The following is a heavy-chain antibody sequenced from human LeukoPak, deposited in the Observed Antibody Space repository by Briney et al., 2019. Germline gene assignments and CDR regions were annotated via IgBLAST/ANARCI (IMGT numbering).Heavy chain of an antibody. CDR1: GYTFTSYG. J-gene: IGHJ3*02. CDR3: VKTYYYDSSGYSADAFDI. D-gene: IGHD3-22*01. Sequence: ASVKVSCKASGYTFTSYGITWVRQTPGQGLEWMGWISAYNGNTNYAQKVQGRVSMTTDTSSSTAYMELRSLRSDDTAVYYCVKTYYYDSSGYSADAFDIWGQGTMVTVSS. CDR2: ISAYNGNT. V-gene: IGHV1-18*01.